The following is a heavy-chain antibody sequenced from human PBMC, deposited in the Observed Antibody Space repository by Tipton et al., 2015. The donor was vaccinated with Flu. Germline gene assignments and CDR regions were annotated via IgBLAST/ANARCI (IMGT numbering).Heavy chain of an antibody. Sequence: TLSLTCTVSGYSISSGYYWGWIRQPPGKGLEWIGSIYHSGSTYYNPSLKSRVTISVDTSKNQFSLKLSSVTAADTAAYYCARLPYAGSYLGCMDVWGQGTTVTVSS. CDR3: ARLPYAGSYLGCMDV. V-gene: IGHV4-38-2*02. CDR1: GYSISSGYY. J-gene: IGHJ6*02. D-gene: IGHD3-10*01. CDR2: IYHSGST.